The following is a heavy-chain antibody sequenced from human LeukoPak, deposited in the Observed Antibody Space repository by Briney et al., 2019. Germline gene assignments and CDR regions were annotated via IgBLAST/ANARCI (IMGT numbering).Heavy chain of an antibody. CDR3: ARRGSGWYLDN. Sequence: SETLSLTCSVSGGSISSSTYSWGWIRQPPGKGLDWIGSIYDSGSTYYDPSLKSRVTIYVDTSKNQFSLKLSSVTAADTAVYCCARRGSGWYLDNWGQGTLVTVSS. CDR2: IYDSGST. V-gene: IGHV4-39*01. J-gene: IGHJ4*02. D-gene: IGHD6-19*01. CDR1: GGSISSSTYS.